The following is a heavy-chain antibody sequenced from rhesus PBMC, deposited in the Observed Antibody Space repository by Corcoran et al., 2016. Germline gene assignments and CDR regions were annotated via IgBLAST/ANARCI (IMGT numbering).Heavy chain of an antibody. Sequence: QVQLQESGPGLVKPSETLSLTCAVSGGSISRSNWWTWIRQPPGKGLEWIGYISGSSGTTYYNPSLRSRVTISTDTSKNQFSLKLSSVTAADTAVYYCARRIGNRNFDYWGQGVLVTVSS. V-gene: IGHV4-65*01. CDR2: ISGSSGTT. D-gene: IGHD4-35*01. J-gene: IGHJ4*01. CDR1: GGSISRSNW. CDR3: ARRIGNRNFDY.